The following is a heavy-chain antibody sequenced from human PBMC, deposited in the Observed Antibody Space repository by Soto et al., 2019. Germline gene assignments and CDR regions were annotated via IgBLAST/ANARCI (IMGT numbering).Heavy chain of an antibody. CDR3: ARDMAITFGGVRGAFDI. CDR1: GFTFSSYA. J-gene: IGHJ3*02. Sequence: PGGSLRLSCAASGFTFSSYAMHWVRQAPGKGLEWVAVISYDGSNKYYADSVKGRFTISRDNSKNTLYLQMNSLRAEDTAVYYCARDMAITFGGVRGAFDIWGQGTMVTVSS. V-gene: IGHV3-30-3*01. CDR2: ISYDGSNK. D-gene: IGHD3-16*01.